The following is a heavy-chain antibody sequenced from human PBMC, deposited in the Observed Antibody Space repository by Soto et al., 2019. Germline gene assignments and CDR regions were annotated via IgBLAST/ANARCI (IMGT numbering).Heavy chain of an antibody. CDR3: ARTLGPQVTGYVDSDYRWTIDQ. CDR2: IYHSGST. V-gene: IGHV4-30-2*01. D-gene: IGHD4-4*01. Sequence: SETLSLTCAVSGGSISSGGYSWSWIRQPPGKGLEWIGYIYHSGSTYYNPSLKSRVTISVDTSKNQFSLKLTSVTAADTAVYFCARTLGPQVTGYVDSDYRWTIDQWGQGTLVTVSS. CDR1: GGSISSGGYS. J-gene: IGHJ4*02.